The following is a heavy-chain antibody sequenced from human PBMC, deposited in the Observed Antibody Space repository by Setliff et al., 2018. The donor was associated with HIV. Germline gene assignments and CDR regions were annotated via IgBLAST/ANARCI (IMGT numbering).Heavy chain of an antibody. CDR2: TYHSGTT. D-gene: IGHD3-22*01. V-gene: IGHV4-39*01. CDR3: ARRDSGYKLGASDL. CDR1: GGSIINTRYY. J-gene: IGHJ3*01. Sequence: SETLSLTCTVFGGSIINTRYYWGWMRQTPGKGLEWIGRTYHSGTTYYNPSLKSRVTISVDTSKNQFSLKLSSVTAADTAVYYCARRDSGYKLGASDLWGQGTLVTVSS.